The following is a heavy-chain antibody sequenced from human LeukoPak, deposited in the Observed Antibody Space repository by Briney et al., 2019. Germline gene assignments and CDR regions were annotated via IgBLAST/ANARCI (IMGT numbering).Heavy chain of an antibody. D-gene: IGHD2-2*01. CDR1: GGSFSGYY. V-gene: IGHV4-34*01. CDR2: INHSGST. J-gene: IGHJ4*02. CDR3: ARLPAAIWEDY. Sequence: SETLSLTCAVYGGSFSGYYWSWIRQPPGKGLEWIGEINHSGSTNYNPSLKSRVTISVDTSKNQFSLKLSSVTAADTAVYYCARLPAAIWEDYWGQGTLVTVSS.